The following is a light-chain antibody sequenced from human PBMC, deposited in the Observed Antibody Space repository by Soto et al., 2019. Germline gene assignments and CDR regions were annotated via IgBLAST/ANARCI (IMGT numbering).Light chain of an antibody. CDR3: QQYGSTPKT. J-gene: IGKJ2*01. Sequence: EIALTQSPGTLSLSPGERATLSCRASQSVRSSHLAWFQQKPGQAPRLLIYGASSRATGIPDRFSGSESGTDFTLTISRLEPEDFAVYYCQQYGSTPKTFGQGTKLEIK. V-gene: IGKV3-20*01. CDR1: QSVRSSH. CDR2: GAS.